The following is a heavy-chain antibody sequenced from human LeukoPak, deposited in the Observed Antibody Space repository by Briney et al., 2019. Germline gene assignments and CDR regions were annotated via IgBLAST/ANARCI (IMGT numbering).Heavy chain of an antibody. D-gene: IGHD1-1*01. CDR3: AKERRVVFKPGTQYYFDY. CDR1: GLTFGSYW. J-gene: IGHJ4*02. V-gene: IGHV3-30*18. Sequence: GGSLRLSCAVSGLTFGSYWMTWVRQAPGKGLEWVAVISYDGSNKYYADSVKGRFTISRDNSKNTLYLQMNSLRAEDTAVYYCAKERRVVFKPGTQYYFDYWGQRTLVTVSS. CDR2: ISYDGSNK.